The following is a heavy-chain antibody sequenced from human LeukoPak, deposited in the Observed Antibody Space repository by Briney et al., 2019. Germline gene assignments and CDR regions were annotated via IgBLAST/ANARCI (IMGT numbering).Heavy chain of an antibody. Sequence: ASVKVSCKASGYTFTSYGISWVRQAPGQGLEWMGWISAYNGNTNYAQKLQGRVTMTTDTSTSTAYMELRSLRSDDTAVYYCARDPPIYCSGGSCYSGYYYYGMDVWGQGTTVTVS. D-gene: IGHD2-15*01. CDR2: ISAYNGNT. V-gene: IGHV1-18*01. J-gene: IGHJ6*02. CDR1: GYTFTSYG. CDR3: ARDPPIYCSGGSCYSGYYYYGMDV.